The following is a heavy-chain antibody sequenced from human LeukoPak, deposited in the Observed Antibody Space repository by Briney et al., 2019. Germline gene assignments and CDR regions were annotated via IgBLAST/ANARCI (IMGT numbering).Heavy chain of an antibody. CDR1: GFTFSNAW. V-gene: IGHV3-15*01. D-gene: IGHD2-21*01. Sequence: GGSLRLSCAASGFTFSNAWMSWVRQAPGKGLEWVGRIKSKTDGGTTDYAAPVKGRFTISRDDSKNTLYLQMNSLKTEDTAVYYCTTDQLWYAGAFDIWGQGTMVTVSS. CDR3: TTDQLWYAGAFDI. CDR2: IKSKTDGGTT. J-gene: IGHJ3*02.